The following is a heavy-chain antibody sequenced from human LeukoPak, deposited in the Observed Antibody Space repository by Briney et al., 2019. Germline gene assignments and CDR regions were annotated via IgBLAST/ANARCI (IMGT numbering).Heavy chain of an antibody. Sequence: PGGSLRLSCVASGFTFSSYWMGWIRQAPGKGLEWVADIKEDGSDKYSVDSMKGRFTISRDNAKNSLYLQMSNLRAEDTAVYFCARGGGLDVWGQGATVTVSS. V-gene: IGHV3-7*03. CDR1: GFTFSSYW. CDR3: ARGGGLDV. CDR2: IKEDGSDK. J-gene: IGHJ6*02. D-gene: IGHD3-16*01.